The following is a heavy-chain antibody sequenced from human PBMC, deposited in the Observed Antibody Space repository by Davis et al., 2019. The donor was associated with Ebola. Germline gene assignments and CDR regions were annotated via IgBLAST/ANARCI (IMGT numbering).Heavy chain of an antibody. CDR1: GFTFSSYG. CDR2: ISYDGSNK. CDR3: ARDRGGIVGATTCYFDY. D-gene: IGHD1-26*01. Sequence: GESLKISCAASGFTFSSYGMHWVRQAPGKGLEWVAVISYDGSNKYYADSVKGRFTISRDNSKNTLYLQMNSLRAEDTAVYYCARDRGGIVGATTCYFDYWGQGTLVTVSS. V-gene: IGHV3-30*03. J-gene: IGHJ4*02.